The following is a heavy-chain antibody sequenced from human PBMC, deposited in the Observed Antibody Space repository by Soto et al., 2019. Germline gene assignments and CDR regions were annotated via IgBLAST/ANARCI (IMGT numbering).Heavy chain of an antibody. CDR3: AKGGYTFAYE. CDR2: ISPSASDT. V-gene: IGHV3-23*01. Sequence: PGGSLRLSCAASGFSFSTSSMAWVRQPPGKGLELVSAISPSASDTLYADSVKGRFTISRDNSQNTLFLQMTSLRADDTAVYYCAKGGYTFAYEWGQGALVTVSS. D-gene: IGHD5-18*01. J-gene: IGHJ4*02. CDR1: GFSFSTSS.